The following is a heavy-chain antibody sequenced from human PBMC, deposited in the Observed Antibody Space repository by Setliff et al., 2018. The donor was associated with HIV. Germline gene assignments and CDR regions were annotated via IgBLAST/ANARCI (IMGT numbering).Heavy chain of an antibody. D-gene: IGHD1-26*01. V-gene: IGHV5-51*01. Sequence: GESLKISCKASGYTFTDYWIGWVRQMPGKGLEWMGIIYPGDSDTKYRPSFQGQVTISADKSINTAYLQWSSLKASVTARYYCARLGAVPKMEALDYWGQGTLVTVSS. J-gene: IGHJ4*02. CDR2: IYPGDSDT. CDR3: ARLGAVPKMEALDY. CDR1: GYTFTDYW.